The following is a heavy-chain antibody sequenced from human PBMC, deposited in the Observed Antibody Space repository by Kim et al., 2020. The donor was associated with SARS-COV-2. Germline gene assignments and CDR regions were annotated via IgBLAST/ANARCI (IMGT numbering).Heavy chain of an antibody. J-gene: IGHJ5*02. CDR1: GFTFSDYA. CDR3: ARVLAPYTSSSVGLLAP. V-gene: IGHV3-30*04. CDR2: ISSDGGSE. D-gene: IGHD6-6*01. Sequence: GGSLRLSCAASGFTFSDYAFHWVRQAPGKGLEWLGVISSDGGSEYYADSVKGRFTISRDNSKNTLSLQMNSRRSEDTAVYYCARVLAPYTSSSVGLLAPWGLGTLVSVSS.